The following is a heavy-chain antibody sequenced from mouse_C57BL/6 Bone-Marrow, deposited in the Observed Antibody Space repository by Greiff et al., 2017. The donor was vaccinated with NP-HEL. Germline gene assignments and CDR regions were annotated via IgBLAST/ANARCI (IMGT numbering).Heavy chain of an antibody. CDR1: GYAFSSSW. J-gene: IGHJ4*01. D-gene: IGHD3-2*02. CDR3: AAHGSGSLYYAMDY. CDR2: IYPGDGDT. V-gene: IGHV1-82*01. Sequence: VQLQQSGPELVKPGASVKISCKASGYAFSSSWMNWVKQRPGQGLEWIGRIYPGDGDTNYNGKFKGKATLTADKSSSTAYMQLSSLTSEDSAVYFCAAHGSGSLYYAMDYWGQGTSVTVSS.